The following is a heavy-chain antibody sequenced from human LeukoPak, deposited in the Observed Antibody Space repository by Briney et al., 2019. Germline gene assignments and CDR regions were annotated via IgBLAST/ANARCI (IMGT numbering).Heavy chain of an antibody. V-gene: IGHV3-23*01. CDR3: AKVSYDSSGYLFDY. CDR1: GFTFSSYA. D-gene: IGHD3-22*01. CDR2: ISGSGGST. J-gene: IGHJ4*02. Sequence: HPGGSLRLSCAASGFTFSSYAMSWVRQAPGKGLEWVSAISGSGGSTYYADSVKGRFTISRDKSKNTLYLKMNSLRAEDTAVYYCAKVSYDSSGYLFDYWGQGTLVTVSS.